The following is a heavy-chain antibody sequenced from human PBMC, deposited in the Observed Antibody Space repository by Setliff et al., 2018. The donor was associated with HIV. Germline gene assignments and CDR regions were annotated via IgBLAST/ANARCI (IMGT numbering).Heavy chain of an antibody. CDR3: GNQAVVPADMDYYYYIDV. D-gene: IGHD2-2*01. Sequence: SETLSLTCTVSGGSISSYYWSWIRQPQGKGLEWIGYIYYSGSTNYNPSLKSRVTISVDTSKNQFSLKLSSVTAADTAVYYCGNQAVVPADMDYYYYIDVWG. CDR2: IYYSGST. CDR1: GGSISSYY. J-gene: IGHJ6*03. V-gene: IGHV4-59*08.